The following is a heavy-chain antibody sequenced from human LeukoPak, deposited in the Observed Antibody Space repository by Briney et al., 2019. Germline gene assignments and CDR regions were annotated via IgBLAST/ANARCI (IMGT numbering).Heavy chain of an antibody. J-gene: IGHJ3*02. CDR1: GGSISTYY. CDR3: ARGILTGPIYAFDI. V-gene: IGHV4-59*01. D-gene: IGHD3-9*01. Sequence: SETLSLTCTVSGGSISTYYWSWIRQPPEKGLEWIGHIYYTGSTSYNPSLKSRVTISVDTSNDQFSLKLSSVTAADTAVYYCARGILTGPIYAFDIWGQGTMVIVSS. CDR2: IYYTGST.